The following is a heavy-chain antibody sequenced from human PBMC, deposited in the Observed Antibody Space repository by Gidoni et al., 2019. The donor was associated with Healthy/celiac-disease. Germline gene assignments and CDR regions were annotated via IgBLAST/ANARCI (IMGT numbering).Heavy chain of an antibody. D-gene: IGHD4-17*01. Sequence: EVQLVESGGGLVKPGGSLRLSWAAAGFAFSSYSMNWVRQAPGKGLGWVSSISSSSSYIYYADSVKGRFTISRDNAKNSLYLQMNSLRAEDTAVYYCARDLDYGDYPPQYFQHWGQGTLVTVSS. CDR3: ARDLDYGDYPPQYFQH. V-gene: IGHV3-21*01. CDR2: ISSSSSYI. CDR1: GFAFSSYS. J-gene: IGHJ1*01.